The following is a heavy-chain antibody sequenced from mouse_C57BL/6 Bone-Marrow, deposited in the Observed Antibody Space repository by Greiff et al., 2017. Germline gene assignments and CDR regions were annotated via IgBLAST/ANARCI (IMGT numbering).Heavy chain of an antibody. J-gene: IGHJ2*01. CDR1: GYTFTSYW. CDR2: IHPTRGST. CDR3: ARGYYYGSSPY. V-gene: IGHV1-64*01. Sequence: VQLQQPGAELVKPGASVTLSCKASGYTFTSYWMHWVKQRPGQGLEWIGMIHPTRGSTNYNEKFKSKATLTVDKSSSTAYMQLSSLTSEDSAVYYCARGYYYGSSPYWGQGTTLTVAS. D-gene: IGHD1-1*01.